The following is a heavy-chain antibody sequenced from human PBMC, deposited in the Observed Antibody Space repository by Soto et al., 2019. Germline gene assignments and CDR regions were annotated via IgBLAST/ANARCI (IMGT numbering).Heavy chain of an antibody. CDR2: IYCSGNT. D-gene: IGHD4-17*01. CDR1: GGSISSGGYS. V-gene: IGHV4-30-2*01. J-gene: IGHJ4*02. Sequence: LQLQESGSGLVKPSQTLSLTCAVSGGSISSGGYSWSWIRQPPGKGLEWIGYIYCSGNTYYNPSLKSRVTISVDRSKNHFSLKLSSVTAADTAVYYCARYTQTTPDDCFDYWGQGTLVTVSS. CDR3: ARYTQTTPDDCFDY.